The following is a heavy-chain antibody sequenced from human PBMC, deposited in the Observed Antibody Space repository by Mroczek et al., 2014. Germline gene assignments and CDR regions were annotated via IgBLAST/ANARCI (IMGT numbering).Heavy chain of an antibody. CDR1: GYTFTSYG. CDR2: ISAYNGNT. Sequence: SGAEVKKPGASVKVSCKASGYTFTSYGISWVRQAPGQGLEWMGWISAYNGNTNYAQKLQGRVTMTTDTSTSTAYMELRSLRSDDTAVYYCARYSPVYVVVPAAIEYYGMDVWGQGTTVTRLL. V-gene: IGHV1-18*01. D-gene: IGHD2-2*02. CDR3: ARYSPVYVVVPAAIEYYGMDV. J-gene: IGHJ6*02.